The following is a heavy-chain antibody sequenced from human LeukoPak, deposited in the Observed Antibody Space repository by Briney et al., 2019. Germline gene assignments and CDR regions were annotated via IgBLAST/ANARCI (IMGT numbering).Heavy chain of an antibody. V-gene: IGHV3-23*01. CDR1: GFTFSSYA. D-gene: IGHD2-21*02. CDR2: ISGSGGST. CDR3: AKSLGSVVVTANDY. Sequence: QTGGSLRLSCAASGFTFSSYAVSWVRQAPGKGLEWLSAISGSGGSTYYADSVKGRFTISRNNSKNTLYLQVNSLRAEDTAVYYCAKSLGSVVVTANDYWGQGTLVTVSS. J-gene: IGHJ4*02.